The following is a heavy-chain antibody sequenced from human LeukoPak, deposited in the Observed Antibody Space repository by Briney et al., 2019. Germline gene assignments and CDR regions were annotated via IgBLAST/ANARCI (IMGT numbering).Heavy chain of an antibody. CDR1: GASISSNNW. CDR3: MGADYGEH. V-gene: IGHV4-4*02. Sequence: TSETLSLTCAVSGASISSNNWWSWVRQPSGKGLEWIGEIWHSGTTNYNPSLKSRVTISVDKSKNQFSLKLNSVTAADTAVYYCMGADYGEHWGQGTLVTVSS. CDR2: IWHSGTT. J-gene: IGHJ4*02. D-gene: IGHD4-17*01.